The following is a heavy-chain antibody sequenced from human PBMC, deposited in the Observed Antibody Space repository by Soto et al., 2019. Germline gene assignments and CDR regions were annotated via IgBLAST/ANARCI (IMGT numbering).Heavy chain of an antibody. Sequence: QVQLVQYGAEVKKPGSSVKVSCKASGGTFSSYAISWGRQAPGQGLEWMGGIIPIFGTANYAQKSKGRVTINAAKSTSTAYTELSSLRFEDTAVYYWASTLHIVGATDGRGYYGMDVWGQGTTVTVSS. J-gene: IGHJ6*02. V-gene: IGHV1-69*06. D-gene: IGHD1-26*01. CDR1: GGTFSSYA. CDR3: ASTLHIVGATDGRGYYGMDV. CDR2: IIPIFGTA.